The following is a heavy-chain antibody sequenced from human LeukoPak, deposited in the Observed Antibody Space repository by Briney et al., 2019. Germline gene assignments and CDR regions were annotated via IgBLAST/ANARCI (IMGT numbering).Heavy chain of an antibody. CDR1: GYTFTSYA. Sequence: ASVKVSCKASGYTFTSYAMNWVRQAPGQGLEWMGWINTNTGNPTYAQGFTGRFVFSSDTSVSTAYLQISSLKAEDTAVYYCARDHSSGWGYYFDYWGQGTLVTVSS. CDR3: ARDHSSGWGYYFDY. D-gene: IGHD6-19*01. V-gene: IGHV7-4-1*02. J-gene: IGHJ4*02. CDR2: INTNTGNP.